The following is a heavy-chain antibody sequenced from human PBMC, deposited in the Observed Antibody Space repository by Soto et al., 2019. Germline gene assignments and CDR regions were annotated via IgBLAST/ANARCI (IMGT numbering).Heavy chain of an antibody. CDR2: VYYTGAT. J-gene: IGHJ4*02. D-gene: IGHD4-17*01. V-gene: IGHV4-59*01. Sequence: QVQLQESGPRLVKPSETLSLTCNVSGDSINKYFWSWIRQPPGKGLEWIGYVYYTGATNYSPSLKSRVTISVDTSKNQFSLRLSSVTAADTDVYYCARDTTDYGDYRHFDYWGQGTLVTVSS. CDR1: GDSINKYF. CDR3: ARDTTDYGDYRHFDY.